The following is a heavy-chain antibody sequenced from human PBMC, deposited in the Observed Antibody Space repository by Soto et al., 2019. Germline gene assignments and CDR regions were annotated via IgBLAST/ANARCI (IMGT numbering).Heavy chain of an antibody. CDR2: IYYSGST. J-gene: IGHJ4*02. CDR3: XXXXXSANYFDY. V-gene: IGHV4-31*01. Sequence: QVQLQESGPGLVKPSQTLSLTCTVSGGSISSGGYYWSWIRQHPGKGLEWIGYIYYSGSTYYNPSLKXXXXXXVDTSKXQFSLXXXXXXAXDTAXYYXXXXXXSANYFDYWGQGTLVTVSS. CDR1: GGSISSGGYY.